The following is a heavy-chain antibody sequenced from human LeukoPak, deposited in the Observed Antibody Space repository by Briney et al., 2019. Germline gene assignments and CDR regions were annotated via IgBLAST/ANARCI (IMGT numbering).Heavy chain of an antibody. CDR1: GYTFTSYG. CDR2: ISAYNGNT. J-gene: IGHJ3*02. CDR3: ATKIFGEPISKAFDI. D-gene: IGHD3-10*01. V-gene: IGHV1-18*01. Sequence: ASVKVSCKASGYTFTSYGISWVRQAPGQGLEWMGWISAYNGNTNYAQKLQGRVTMTTDTSTSTAYMELRSLRSDDTAVYYCATKIFGEPISKAFDIWGQGTMVTVSS.